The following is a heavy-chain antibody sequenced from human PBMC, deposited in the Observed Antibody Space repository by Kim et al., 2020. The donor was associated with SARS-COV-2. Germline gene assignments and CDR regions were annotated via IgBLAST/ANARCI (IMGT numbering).Heavy chain of an antibody. CDR2: ISGSGGST. Sequence: GGSLRLSCAASGFTFSSYAMSWVRQAPGKGLEWVSAISGSGGSTYYADSVKGRFTISRDNSKNTLYLQMNSLRAEDTAVYYCAKGGGITFGGVIVYYFDYWGQGTLVTVSS. CDR1: GFTFSSYA. V-gene: IGHV3-23*01. D-gene: IGHD3-16*02. J-gene: IGHJ4*02. CDR3: AKGGGITFGGVIVYYFDY.